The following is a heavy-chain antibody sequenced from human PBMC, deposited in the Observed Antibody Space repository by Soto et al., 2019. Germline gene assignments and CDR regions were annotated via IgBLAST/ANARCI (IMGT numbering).Heavy chain of an antibody. V-gene: IGHV1-69*06. CDR2: IIPIFGTA. J-gene: IGHJ5*02. CDR3: ARGIDWLSIWFDP. D-gene: IGHD5-12*01. Sequence: SVKVSCKASGGTFSSYAISWVRQAPGQGLEWIGGIIPIFGTANYAQEFQGRVTITADKSTSTAYMELSSLRSEDTAVYYCARGIDWLSIWFDPWGQGTLVTVSS. CDR1: GGTFSSYA.